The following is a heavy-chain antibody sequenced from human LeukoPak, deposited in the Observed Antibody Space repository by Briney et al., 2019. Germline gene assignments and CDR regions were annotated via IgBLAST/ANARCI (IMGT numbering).Heavy chain of an antibody. CDR2: IRGYDGYT. CDR3: AKNFSMMVF. J-gene: IGHJ4*02. CDR1: GFVFREND. V-gene: IGHV3-23*01. D-gene: IGHD3/OR15-3a*01. Sequence: GGSLRLSCAASGFVFRENDMNWVRQAPGKGLEWVSDIRGYDGYTDYAGSVRGRFTISRDNTRDTLFLEMNNLRIEDTAIYYCAKNFSMMVFWGPGTQVTVSS.